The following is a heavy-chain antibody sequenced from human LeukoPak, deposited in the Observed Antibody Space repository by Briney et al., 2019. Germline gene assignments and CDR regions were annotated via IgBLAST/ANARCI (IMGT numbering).Heavy chain of an antibody. CDR3: ARDGIVVVPAAMGGVYYYYYMDV. D-gene: IGHD2-2*01. J-gene: IGHJ6*03. Sequence: GGSLRLSCAASGFTFSDYYMSWLRQAPGKGLEWVSYISSSGSTIYYADSVKGRFTISRDNAKNSLYLQMNSLRDEDTAVYYCARDGIVVVPAAMGGVYYYYYMDVWGKGTTVTISS. CDR2: ISSSGSTI. V-gene: IGHV3-11*01. CDR1: GFTFSDYY.